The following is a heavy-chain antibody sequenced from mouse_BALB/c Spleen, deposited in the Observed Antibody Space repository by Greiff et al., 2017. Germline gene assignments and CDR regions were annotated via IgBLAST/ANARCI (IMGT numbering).Heavy chain of an antibody. Sequence: EVNVVESGGGLVKPGGSLKLSCAASGFTFSSYAMSWVRQTPEKRLEWVASISSGGSTYYPDSVKGRFTISRDNARNILYLQMSSLRSEDTAMYYCARGTSSDYWGQGTTLTVSS. CDR2: ISSGGST. CDR1: GFTFSSYA. J-gene: IGHJ2*01. V-gene: IGHV5-6-5*01. CDR3: ARGTSSDY.